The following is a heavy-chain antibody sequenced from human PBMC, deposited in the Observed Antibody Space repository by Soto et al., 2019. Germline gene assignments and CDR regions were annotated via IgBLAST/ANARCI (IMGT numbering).Heavy chain of an antibody. CDR3: ARSSRSYVDY. Sequence: QVQLQESGPGLVKPSQTLSLPCTVSGGSISRSGYFWSWIRQHPGKGLAGIGYIYDSGSTYYNTSLKRRVSLSVATSKNQFSLNLTSVTAADTAMYYCARSSRSYVDYWGQGTLVTVSS. V-gene: IGHV4-31*03. CDR1: GGSISRSGYF. J-gene: IGHJ4*02. CDR2: IYDSGST.